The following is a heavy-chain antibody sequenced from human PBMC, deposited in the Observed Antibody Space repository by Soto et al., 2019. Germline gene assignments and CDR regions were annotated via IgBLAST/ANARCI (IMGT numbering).Heavy chain of an antibody. CDR1: GFTFSIYA. Sequence: QVQLVESGGGVVQPGRSLRLSCAASGFTFSIYAMHWVRQAPGKGLEWVAGISYYGSNKYYADSVKGRFTISRDNSKNTLYLQMNSLRAEDTAVYYCAGGSLPWLVSSPLDYCGQGTLVTVSS. CDR3: AGGSLPWLVSSPLDY. J-gene: IGHJ4*02. CDR2: ISYYGSNK. V-gene: IGHV3-30-3*01. D-gene: IGHD6-19*01.